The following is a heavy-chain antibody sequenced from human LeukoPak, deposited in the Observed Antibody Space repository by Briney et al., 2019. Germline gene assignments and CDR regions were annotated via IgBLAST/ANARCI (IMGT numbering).Heavy chain of an antibody. D-gene: IGHD6-13*01. CDR2: INHSGST. CDR1: GGAFSGYY. Sequence: SETLSLTCAVYGGAFSGYYWSWIRQPPGKGLEWIGEINHSGSTNYNPSLKSRVTISVDTSKNQFSLKLSSVTAADTAVYYCARRRSYIAAAGIDYWGQGTLVTVSS. V-gene: IGHV4-34*01. CDR3: ARRRSYIAAAGIDY. J-gene: IGHJ4*02.